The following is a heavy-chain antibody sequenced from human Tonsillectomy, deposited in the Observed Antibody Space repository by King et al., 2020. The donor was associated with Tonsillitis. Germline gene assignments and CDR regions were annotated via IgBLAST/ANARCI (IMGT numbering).Heavy chain of an antibody. D-gene: IGHD6-13*01. CDR2: IYYSGST. J-gene: IGHJ5*02. Sequence: VQLQESGPGLVKPSETLSLTCTVSGGSISSYYWSWLRQPPGKGLEWIGYIYYSGSTNYNPSLKSRVTISVDTSKNQFSLKLSSVTAADTAVYYCARRVRAAAMHENWFDPWGQGTLVTVSS. CDR3: ARRVRAAAMHENWFDP. V-gene: IGHV4-59*08. CDR1: GGSISSYY.